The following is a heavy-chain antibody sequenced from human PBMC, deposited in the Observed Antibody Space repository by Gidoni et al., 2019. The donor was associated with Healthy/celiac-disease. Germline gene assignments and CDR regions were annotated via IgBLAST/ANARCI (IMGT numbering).Heavy chain of an antibody. CDR2: IKQDGSEK. CDR3: ARKNSQDY. D-gene: IGHD1-7*01. CDR1: GFTFSRYC. J-gene: IGHJ4*02. V-gene: IGHV3-7*03. Sequence: EVQLVESGGGLVKPGGYLRLSCAASGFTFSRYCMSWFRQAPGKGLEWVANIKQDGSEKYYVDSVKGRFTISRDNAKNSLYLQMNSLRAEDTAVYYCARKNSQDYWGQGTLVTVSS.